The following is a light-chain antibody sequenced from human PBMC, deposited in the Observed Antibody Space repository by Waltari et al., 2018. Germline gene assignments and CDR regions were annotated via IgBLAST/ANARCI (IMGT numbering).Light chain of an antibody. Sequence: EIVLTQSPVTLSLSPGERATLSCRASQSVSSYLTWYQQKPGQAPKLLIYDASNRATGIPARFRGSRAVTDFTLTISCLEPEDVAVDYCQQRSNWPPALTFGGGTKVEVK. J-gene: IGKJ4*01. V-gene: IGKV3-11*01. CDR1: QSVSSY. CDR2: DAS. CDR3: QQRSNWPPALT.